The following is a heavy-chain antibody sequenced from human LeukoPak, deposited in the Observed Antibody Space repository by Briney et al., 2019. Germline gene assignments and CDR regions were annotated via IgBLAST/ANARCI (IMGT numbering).Heavy chain of an antibody. Sequence: SETLSLTCAVYGGSFSDYYWLWIRQPPGKGLEWIGEINHSGGIKHNLSLMSRFIMLVDTSKNQFSLKVRSVTAADTAVYYCARVGYSFSINDWSPIGLGAYPTKYYYYIDVWGKGTTVTVSS. D-gene: IGHD5-18*01. CDR3: ARVGYSFSINDWSPIGLGAYPTKYYYYIDV. CDR2: INHSGGI. J-gene: IGHJ6*03. V-gene: IGHV4-34*01. CDR1: GGSFSDYY.